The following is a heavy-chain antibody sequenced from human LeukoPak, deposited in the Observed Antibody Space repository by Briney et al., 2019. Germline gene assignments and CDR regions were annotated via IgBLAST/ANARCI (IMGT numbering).Heavy chain of an antibody. V-gene: IGHV4-39*01. Sequence: SETLSLTCTVSGGSISSSSYYWGWIRQPPGKGLEWIGEINHRGSTNYNPSLKSRVTISVDTSKNQFSLKLSSVTAADTAVYYCARHQTDQLDWGQGTLVTVSS. CDR1: GGSISSSSYY. J-gene: IGHJ4*02. D-gene: IGHD1-1*01. CDR2: INHRGST. CDR3: ARHQTDQLD.